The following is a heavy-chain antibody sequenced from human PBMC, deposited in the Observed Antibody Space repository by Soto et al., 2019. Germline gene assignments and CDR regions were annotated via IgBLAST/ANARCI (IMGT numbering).Heavy chain of an antibody. J-gene: IGHJ4*02. CDR3: ASDGPLGSSGYSVEY. CDR1: GLTFSSYA. D-gene: IGHD3-22*01. V-gene: IGHV3-30-3*01. CDR2: ISYDGSNK. Sequence: WGSLILSCAACGLTFSSYAMHWVRQAPGKGLEWVAVISYDGSNKYYAGSVKGRFTISRDNSKNTLYLQMNSLRAEDTAVYYCASDGPLGSSGYSVEYWGQGTLVTVSS.